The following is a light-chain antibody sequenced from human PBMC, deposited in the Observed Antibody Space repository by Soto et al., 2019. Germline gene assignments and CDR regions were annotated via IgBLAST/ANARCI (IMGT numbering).Light chain of an antibody. CDR3: QQYNNWPLYT. CDR1: QSVSSN. Sequence: EVVMTQSPATLSVSPGERATLSCRASQSVSSNLAWYQQNPGQAPRLLIFGASTRATGIPARFSGSGSGIEFTLTISSLQSEDFEVYYCQQYNNWPLYTFGQGTKLEIK. J-gene: IGKJ2*01. V-gene: IGKV3D-15*01. CDR2: GAS.